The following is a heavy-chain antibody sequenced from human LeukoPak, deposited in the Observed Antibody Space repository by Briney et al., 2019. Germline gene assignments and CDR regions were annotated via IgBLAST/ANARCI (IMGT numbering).Heavy chain of an antibody. J-gene: IGHJ4*02. CDR2: ISRSSSYI. Sequence: GGSLRLSCAASGFTFSSYTMNWVRQAPGKGLEWVSSISRSSSYIYYADSMKGRFTISRDNANNSLFLQMNSLRAEDTAVYYCAKVELRYFDWRFDYWGQGTLVTVSS. D-gene: IGHD3-9*01. CDR1: GFTFSSYT. CDR3: AKVELRYFDWRFDY. V-gene: IGHV3-21*01.